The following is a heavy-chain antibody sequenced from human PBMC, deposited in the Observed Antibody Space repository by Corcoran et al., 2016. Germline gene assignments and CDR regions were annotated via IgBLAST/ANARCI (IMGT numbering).Heavy chain of an antibody. CDR2: IYYSGST. Sequence: QPQLQESGPGLVKPSETLSLTCTVSGGSISSSSYYWGWIRQPPGKGLEWIGSIYYSGSTYYNPSLKSRVTISVDTSKNQFSLKLSSVTAADTAMYYCARDGNYDLWSGYFSGFYYFDYWGQGTLVTVSS. CDR1: GGSISSSSYY. V-gene: IGHV4-39*07. D-gene: IGHD3-3*01. CDR3: ARDGNYDLWSGYFSGFYYFDY. J-gene: IGHJ4*02.